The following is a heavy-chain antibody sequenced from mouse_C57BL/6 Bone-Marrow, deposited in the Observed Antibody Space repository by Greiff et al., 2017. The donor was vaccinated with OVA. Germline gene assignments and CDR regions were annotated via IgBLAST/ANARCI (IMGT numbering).Heavy chain of an antibody. CDR3: ARRGCFHYYAMDY. D-gene: IGHD3-3*01. V-gene: IGHV2-2*01. Sequence: VHLVESGPGLVQPSQSLSITCTVSGFSLTSYGVHWVRQSPGKGLEWLGVIWSGGSTDYNAAFISRLSISKDNSKSQVFFKMNSLQADDTAIYYCARRGCFHYYAMDYWGQGTSVTVSS. CDR1: GFSLTSYG. CDR2: IWSGGST. J-gene: IGHJ4*01.